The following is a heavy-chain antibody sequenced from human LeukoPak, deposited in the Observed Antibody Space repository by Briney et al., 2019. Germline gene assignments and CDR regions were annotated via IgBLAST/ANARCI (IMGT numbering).Heavy chain of an antibody. CDR3: ARRYDSSGYEAFDI. V-gene: IGHV3-7*04. Sequence: GSLRLSCAASGFTFGSYWMSWVRQAPGKGLEWVANIKQDGSEKYYVDSVKGRFTISRDNANNSLYLQMNSLRAEDTAVYYCARRYDSSGYEAFDIWGQGTMVTVSS. CDR2: IKQDGSEK. J-gene: IGHJ3*02. D-gene: IGHD3-22*01. CDR1: GFTFGSYW.